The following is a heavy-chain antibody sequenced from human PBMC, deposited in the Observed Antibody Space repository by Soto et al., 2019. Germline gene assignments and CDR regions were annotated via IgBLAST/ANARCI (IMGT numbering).Heavy chain of an antibody. Sequence: ASVNVSCKTSGYTFTNDGINWVRQAPGQGLEWMGWINPYNANTNYAQKLQGRVTMTTDTSTSTAYMDLRSLTSDDTAVYYCARDRVAGIWGDAFDIWGQGTMVTVSS. V-gene: IGHV1-18*04. CDR1: GYTFTNDG. J-gene: IGHJ3*02. CDR2: INPYNANT. CDR3: ARDRVAGIWGDAFDI. D-gene: IGHD3-16*01.